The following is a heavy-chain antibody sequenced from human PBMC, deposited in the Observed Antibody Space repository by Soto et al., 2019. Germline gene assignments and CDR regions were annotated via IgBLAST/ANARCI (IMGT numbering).Heavy chain of an antibody. D-gene: IGHD6-13*01. V-gene: IGHV3-23*01. J-gene: IGHJ4*02. CDR3: AKDQGSSWYEIDY. Sequence: EVQLLESGGGLVQPGGSLRLSCAASGFTFSNYAVTWVRQAPGKWLEWVSTISGSGGSTYYADSVKGRFTISRDNSKNTLYLQMNSLRAEDPAVYYCAKDQGSSWYEIDYWGQGTLVTVSS. CDR1: GFTFSNYA. CDR2: ISGSGGST.